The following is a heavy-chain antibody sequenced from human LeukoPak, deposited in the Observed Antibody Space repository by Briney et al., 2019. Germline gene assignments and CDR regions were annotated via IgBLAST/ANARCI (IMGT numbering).Heavy chain of an antibody. D-gene: IGHD6-13*01. J-gene: IGHJ5*02. CDR2: INHSGST. CDR1: GGSFSGYY. Sequence: SETLSLTCAVYGGSFSGYYWSWICQPPGKGLEWIGEINHSGSTNYNPSLKSRVTISVDTSKNQFSLKLSSVTAADTAVYYCARHAGYSSSWYWFDPWGQGTLVTVSS. CDR3: ARHAGYSSSWYWFDP. V-gene: IGHV4-34*01.